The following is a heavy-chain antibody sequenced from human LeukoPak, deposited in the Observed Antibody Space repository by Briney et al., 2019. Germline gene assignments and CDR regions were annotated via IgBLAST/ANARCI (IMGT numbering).Heavy chain of an antibody. CDR2: IIPIFGTA. D-gene: IGHD2-2*01. J-gene: IGHJ6*02. CDR3: ARDGSCSSTSCYSYYYYGMDV. Sequence: GASVKVSCKASGGTFSSYAISWVRQAPGQGLEWMGGIIPIFGTANYAQKFQGRVTITADESTSTAYMELSSLRSEDTAVYYCARDGSCSSTSCYSYYYYGMDVWGQGTTVTVSS. CDR1: GGTFSSYA. V-gene: IGHV1-69*13.